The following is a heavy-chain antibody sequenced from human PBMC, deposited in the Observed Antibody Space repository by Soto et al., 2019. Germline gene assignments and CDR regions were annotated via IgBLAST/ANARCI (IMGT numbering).Heavy chain of an antibody. J-gene: IGHJ4*02. D-gene: IGHD3-10*01. V-gene: IGHV1-69*02. CDR3: ATNYGSGSAHFDN. Sequence: QVQLVQSGAEVKTPGSSVKVSCTASGDTFNFYTLSWVRQAPGQGLEWMGRIIPMLGMSNYAQKFQGRVTMIADKSTSTAYMGLISRISEDTALYYCATNYGSGSAHFDNWGQGTLVTVSS. CDR1: GDTFNFYT. CDR2: IIPMLGMS.